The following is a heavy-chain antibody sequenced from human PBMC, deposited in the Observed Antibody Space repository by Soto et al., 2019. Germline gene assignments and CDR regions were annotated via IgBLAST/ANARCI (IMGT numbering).Heavy chain of an antibody. V-gene: IGHV3-7*01. D-gene: IGHD2-21*02. CDR1: GFTFSRFW. Sequence: PVGSLRLSCAASGFTFSRFWMSWVRQAPGKGLEWVANIKQDGSEKYYVDTVKGRFTISRDNAKNSLYLQMNSLRAEDTAVYYCARDVDHIVVVTALRPFDYWGQGTLVTVSS. J-gene: IGHJ4*02. CDR2: IKQDGSEK. CDR3: ARDVDHIVVVTALRPFDY.